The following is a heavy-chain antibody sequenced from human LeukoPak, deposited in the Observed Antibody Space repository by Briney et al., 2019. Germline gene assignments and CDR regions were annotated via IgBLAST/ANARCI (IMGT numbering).Heavy chain of an antibody. Sequence: ASVKVSCRASGYTFTGYYMHWVRQAPGQGLEWMGWINPNSGGTNYAQKFQGRVTMTRDTSISTAYMELSRLRSDDTAVYYCARDQHIVVVPAAIGYYYYYMDVWGKGTTVTVSS. V-gene: IGHV1-2*02. CDR3: ARDQHIVVVPAAIGYYYYYMDV. J-gene: IGHJ6*03. CDR2: INPNSGGT. D-gene: IGHD2-2*02. CDR1: GYTFTGYY.